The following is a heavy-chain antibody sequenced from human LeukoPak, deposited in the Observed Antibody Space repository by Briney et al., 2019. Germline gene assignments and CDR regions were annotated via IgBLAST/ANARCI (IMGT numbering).Heavy chain of an antibody. D-gene: IGHD5-12*01. J-gene: IGHJ4*01. CDR1: GFNSIDYS. V-gene: IGHV3-48*01. CDR3: ARDHRYAFDN. Sequence: GGSLRLSCAASGFNSIDYSRNWVRQAPGKGLEWISYIGISSGNTKYADSVKGRFTISRDKARNSLYLQMNSLRVEDTAMYYCARDHRYAFDNWGHGTLVTVSS. CDR2: IGISSGNT.